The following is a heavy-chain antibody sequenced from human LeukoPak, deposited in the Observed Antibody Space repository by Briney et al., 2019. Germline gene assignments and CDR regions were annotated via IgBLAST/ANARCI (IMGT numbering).Heavy chain of an antibody. CDR1: GGSLSSGDYY. CDR2: IYYSGST. D-gene: IGHD4-23*01. CDR3: ARDGVGGLYYFDY. V-gene: IGHV4-30-4*01. Sequence: PSETLSLTCTVSGGSLSSGDYYWSWIRHPPGKGLEWIGYIYYSGSTYYNPSLKSRVTISVDTSKNQFFLKLSSVTAADTAVYYCARDGVGGLYYFDYWGQGTLVTVSS. J-gene: IGHJ4*02.